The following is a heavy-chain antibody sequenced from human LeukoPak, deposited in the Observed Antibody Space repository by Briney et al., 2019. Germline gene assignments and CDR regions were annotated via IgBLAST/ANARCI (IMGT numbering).Heavy chain of an antibody. V-gene: IGHV3-23*01. D-gene: IGHD3-22*01. CDR1: GFMFSDEY. CDR2: ISGSGGST. J-gene: IGHJ4*02. Sequence: GGSLRLSCAASGFMFSDEYMSWVRQAPGKGLEWVSAISGSGGSTYYADSVKGRFTISRDNSKNTLYLQMNSLRAEDTAVYYCAKDRATMIVVVINDYWGQGTLVTVSS. CDR3: AKDRATMIVVVINDY.